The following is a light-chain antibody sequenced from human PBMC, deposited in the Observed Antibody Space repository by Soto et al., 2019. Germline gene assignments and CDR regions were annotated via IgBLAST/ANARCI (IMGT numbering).Light chain of an antibody. CDR2: LGS. CDR3: MQALQTPLT. Sequence: DLVMTQSPLSLPVTPGEPASISCRSSQSLLHSNGYNYLDWYLQKPGQSPQLLISLGSNRASGIPDRFSGSGSGTDFTLKISRVEAEDVGVYYCMQALQTPLTFGGGTKVEIK. CDR1: QSLLHSNGYNY. V-gene: IGKV2-28*01. J-gene: IGKJ4*01.